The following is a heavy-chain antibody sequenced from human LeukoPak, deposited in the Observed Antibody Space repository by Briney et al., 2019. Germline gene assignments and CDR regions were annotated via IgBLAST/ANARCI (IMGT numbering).Heavy chain of an antibody. D-gene: IGHD3-3*01. CDR2: INAEGSAK. V-gene: IGHV3-7*01. J-gene: IGHJ4*02. CDR1: GFTFRSYW. CDR3: AREVSDFWSGYYEGDY. Sequence: YPGGSLRLSCAASGFTFRSYWMSWVRQAPGKGLEWVANINAEGSAKFYVDSVKGRFTISRDNAKNSLYLQMNSLRAGDTAVYYCAREVSDFWSGYYEGDYWGQGTLVTVSS.